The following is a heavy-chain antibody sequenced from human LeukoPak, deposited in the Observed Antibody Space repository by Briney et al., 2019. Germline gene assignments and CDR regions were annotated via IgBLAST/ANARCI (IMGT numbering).Heavy chain of an antibody. D-gene: IGHD6-13*01. V-gene: IGHV3-21*01. CDR1: GFTFSSYG. J-gene: IGHJ4*02. Sequence: GGSLRLSCAASGFTFSSYGMHWVRQAPGKGLEWVSSISSSGDYIYYADSMKGRFTVSRDNAKNSLYLQMNSLRAEDTAVYYCARPLSGTGDFDYWGQGTLVTVSS. CDR2: ISSSGDYI. CDR3: ARPLSGTGDFDY.